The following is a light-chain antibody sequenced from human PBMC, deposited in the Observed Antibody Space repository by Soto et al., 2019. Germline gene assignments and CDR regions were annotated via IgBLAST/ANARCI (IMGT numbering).Light chain of an antibody. J-gene: IGKJ4*01. CDR3: QQYNTDST. Sequence: DIQMTQSPSTLSASVGDRVTITCRASQSINKWLAWYQQKPGKAPNLLLFDASTLQSGVPSRFSGSGVETEFTLIISRLQPNDVATYYCQQYNTDSTFGGGTKVEIK. CDR1: QSINKW. V-gene: IGKV1-5*01. CDR2: DAS.